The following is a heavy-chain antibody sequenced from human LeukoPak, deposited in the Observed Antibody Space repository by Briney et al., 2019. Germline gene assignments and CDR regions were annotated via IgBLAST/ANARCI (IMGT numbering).Heavy chain of an antibody. D-gene: IGHD2-15*01. J-gene: IGHJ6*03. Sequence: PGGSLRLSCAASGFTFSSYWMSWVRQAPGKGLEWVANIKQDGSEKYYVDSVKGRFTISRDNAKNSLYLQMNSLRAEDTAVYYCAKNRAGGYYYYMDVWGKGTTVTVSS. CDR1: GFTFSSYW. V-gene: IGHV3-7*01. CDR2: IKQDGSEK. CDR3: AKNRAGGYYYYMDV.